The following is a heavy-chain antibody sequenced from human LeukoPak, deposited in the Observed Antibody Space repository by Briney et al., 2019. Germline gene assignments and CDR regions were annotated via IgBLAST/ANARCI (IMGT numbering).Heavy chain of an antibody. CDR3: ATDGVFAMVKSVDY. D-gene: IGHD5-18*01. V-gene: IGHV3-21*01. CDR2: ISSSSSYI. Sequence: PGGSLRLSCAASGFTFSNYSMNWVRQAPGKGLEWVSSISSSSSYIDYADSVKGRFTVSRDNAKNSLYLQMNSLRAEDTAVYYCATDGVFAMVKSVDYWGQGTLVTVSS. CDR1: GFTFSNYS. J-gene: IGHJ4*02.